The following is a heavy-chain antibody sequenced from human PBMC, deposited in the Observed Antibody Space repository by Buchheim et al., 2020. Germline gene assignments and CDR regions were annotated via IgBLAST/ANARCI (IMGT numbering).Heavy chain of an antibody. CDR2: IRGSGGNT. J-gene: IGHJ6*03. V-gene: IGHV3-23*01. CDR3: AKDGVAAAGNNYYYMDV. CDR1: GFTFSSYG. Sequence: EVQLLESGGGLVQPGGSLRLSCAASGFTFSSYGMGWVRQAPGKGLEWGSIIRGSGGNTYYADSVKGRFTISRDKSKNTLYLQMDSLRVEDTAVYYCAKDGVAAAGNNYYYMDVWGRGTT. D-gene: IGHD6-13*01.